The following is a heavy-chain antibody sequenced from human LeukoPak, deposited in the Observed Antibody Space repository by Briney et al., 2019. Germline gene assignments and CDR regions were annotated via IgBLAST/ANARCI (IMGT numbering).Heavy chain of an antibody. CDR2: ISSSSSYI. CDR1: GFTFSSYS. CDR3: ARDRSYDFWSGYSTPDY. Sequence: GGSLRLSCAASGFTFSSYSMNWVRQAPGKGLEWVSSISSSSSYIYYADSVKGRFTISGDNSKNTLDLQMNSLRAEDTAVYYCARDRSYDFWSGYSTPDYWGQGTLVTVSS. J-gene: IGHJ4*02. V-gene: IGHV3-21*01. D-gene: IGHD3-3*01.